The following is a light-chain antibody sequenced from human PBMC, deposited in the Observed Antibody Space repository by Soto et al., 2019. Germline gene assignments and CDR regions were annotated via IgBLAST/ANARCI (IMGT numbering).Light chain of an antibody. CDR2: KAS. J-gene: IGKJ1*01. CDR3: QQYNSYLWT. CDR1: QSISSW. Sequence: DIQMTHSTLSASVGDRVTITCRASQSISSWLAWYQQKPGKAPKLLIYKASSLESGVPSRFSGSGSGTEFTLTISSLQPDDFATYYCQQYNSYLWTFGQGTKVEIK. V-gene: IGKV1-5*03.